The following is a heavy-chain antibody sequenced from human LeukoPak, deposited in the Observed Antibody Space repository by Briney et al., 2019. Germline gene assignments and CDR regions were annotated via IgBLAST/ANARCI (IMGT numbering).Heavy chain of an antibody. V-gene: IGHV3-33*01. CDR2: IWYDGSNK. CDR3: ARESRGWELLPDFDY. CDR1: GLTFRNYG. Sequence: PGKSLRLSCAASGLTFRNYGMHWVRQAPGKGLEWVAVIWYDGSNKYYADSVKGRFTISRDNSKDTLYLQMNSLRAEDTAVYYCARESRGWELLPDFDYWGQGTLVTVSS. D-gene: IGHD1-26*01. J-gene: IGHJ4*02.